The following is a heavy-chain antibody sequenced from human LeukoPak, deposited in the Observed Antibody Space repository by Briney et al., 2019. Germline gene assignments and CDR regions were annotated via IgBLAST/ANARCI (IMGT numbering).Heavy chain of an antibody. V-gene: IGHV3-11*01. CDR2: ISNSGSDI. J-gene: IGHJ4*02. CDR1: GFTFSDYE. CDR3: ARGNYDYGWGNFRKGSFDN. Sequence: GGPLRLSCAASGFTFSDYEMGWIRQAPGKGLEWVSYISNSGSDIYYAESVKGRLTISRDNAENSLYLQMTSLRADDTAVYYCARGNYDYGWGNFRKGSFDNWGQGSLVTVSS. D-gene: IGHD3-16*01.